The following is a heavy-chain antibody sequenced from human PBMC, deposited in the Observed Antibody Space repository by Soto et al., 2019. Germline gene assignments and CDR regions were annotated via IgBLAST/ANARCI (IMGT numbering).Heavy chain of an antibody. D-gene: IGHD5-12*01. CDR3: ARDRDGYNPFEY. Sequence: PSETLSLTCTGSGGSISSGDYYWSWFRQPPGKCLEWIGYIYYSGSTYYNPSLKSRVTISVDTSKNQFSLKLSSVTAADTAVYYCARDRDGYNPFEYWGQGTLVTVSS. CDR2: IYYSGST. CDR1: GGSISSGDYY. V-gene: IGHV4-30-4*01. J-gene: IGHJ4*02.